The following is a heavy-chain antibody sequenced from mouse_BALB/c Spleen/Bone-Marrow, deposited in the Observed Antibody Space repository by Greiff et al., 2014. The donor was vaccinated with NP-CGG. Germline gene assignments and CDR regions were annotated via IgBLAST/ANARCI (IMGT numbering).Heavy chain of an antibody. CDR3: SRLGYYGGFAY. V-gene: IGHV4-1*02. Sequence: EVMLVESGGGLVQPGGSLKLSCAASGFDFSRYWMSWVRQAPGKGLEWIGEINPDSNTINYTPSLKDKFIISRDNAKNTLYLQMSKVRSEDTALHYCSRLGYYGGFAYWGQGTLVTVSA. CDR1: GFDFSRYW. J-gene: IGHJ3*01. CDR2: INPDSNTI. D-gene: IGHD2-3*01.